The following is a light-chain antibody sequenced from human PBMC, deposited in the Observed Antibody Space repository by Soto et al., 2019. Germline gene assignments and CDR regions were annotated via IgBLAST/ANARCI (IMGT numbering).Light chain of an antibody. CDR3: QQSYFIPWT. J-gene: IGKJ1*01. CDR1: QSIKTY. Sequence: DVQMTQSPSSLSASVGDRVSITCRASQSIKTYLNWYQQKPGKDPKLLIFGSYNLQSGVPPRFSGVGSGTDFTLIISSLQPEDFATYFCQQSYFIPWTFGQGTKVDLK. CDR2: GSY. V-gene: IGKV1-39*01.